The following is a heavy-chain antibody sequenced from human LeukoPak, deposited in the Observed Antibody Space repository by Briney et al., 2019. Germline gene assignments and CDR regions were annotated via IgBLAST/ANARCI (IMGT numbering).Heavy chain of an antibody. CDR1: GGSISSYY. D-gene: IGHD6-13*01. CDR2: IYTSGST. Sequence: SETLSLTCTVSGGSISSYYWSWIRQPAGKGLEWIGRIYTSGSTNYNPSLKSRVTISVDTSKNQFSLKLSSVTAADTAVYYCARDSSSWYYYGMDVWGQGTTVTVSS. J-gene: IGHJ6*02. V-gene: IGHV4-4*07. CDR3: ARDSSSWYYYGMDV.